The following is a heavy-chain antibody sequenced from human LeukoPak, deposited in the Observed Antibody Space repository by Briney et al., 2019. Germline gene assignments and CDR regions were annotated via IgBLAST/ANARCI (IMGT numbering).Heavy chain of an antibody. CDR3: AKDSDYDILTGYYNPFDY. CDR1: GFTFSSYG. D-gene: IGHD3-9*01. Sequence: QPGGSLRLSCAASGFTFSSYGMHWVRQAPGKGLECVAFIRYDGSNKYYADSVKGRFTISRDNSKNTLYLQMNSLRAEDTAVYYCAKDSDYDILTGYYNPFDYWGQGTLVTVSS. V-gene: IGHV3-30*02. CDR2: IRYDGSNK. J-gene: IGHJ4*02.